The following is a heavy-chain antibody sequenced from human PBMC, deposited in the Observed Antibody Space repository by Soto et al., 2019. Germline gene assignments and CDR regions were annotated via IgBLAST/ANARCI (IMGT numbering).Heavy chain of an antibody. CDR3: ASRSWGWSGYYNGYWYFDL. V-gene: IGHV1-8*01. CDR1: GYTFTSYD. J-gene: IGHJ2*01. D-gene: IGHD3-3*01. CDR2: MNPNSGNT. Sequence: ASVKVSCKASGYTFTSYDINWVRQATGQGLEWMGWMNPNSGNTGYAQKFQGRVTMTRNTSISTAYMELSSLRSEDTAVYYCASRSWGWSGYYNGYWYFDLWGRGTLVTVSS.